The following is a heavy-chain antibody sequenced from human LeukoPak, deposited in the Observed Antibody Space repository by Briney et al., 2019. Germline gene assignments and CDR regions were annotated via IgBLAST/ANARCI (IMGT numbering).Heavy chain of an antibody. J-gene: IGHJ4*02. V-gene: IGHV3-7*01. D-gene: IGHD2-2*01. Sequence: GGSLRLSCVASGFIFSSYWMSWVRQAPGKGLEWVANIKQDGSEKYYVDSVKGRFTISRDNARNTLYLQMNSLTPEDTAFYYCAKGFCTSSCLLLDNWGQGTLVTVSS. CDR2: IKQDGSEK. CDR1: GFIFSSYW. CDR3: AKGFCTSSCLLLDN.